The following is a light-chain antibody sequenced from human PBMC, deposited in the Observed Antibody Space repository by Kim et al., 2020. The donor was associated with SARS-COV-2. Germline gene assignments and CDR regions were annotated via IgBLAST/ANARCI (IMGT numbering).Light chain of an antibody. Sequence: DIQMTQYPYSLSASVGDRVTITCRASRDINNHVNWYQQKPGKAPTLLIYGASNLETGVPSRYSGGGAGTYFVFTISSLQPEDIATYYCHLYNDLPWSFCQWTKVDI. CDR2: GAS. V-gene: IGKV1-33*01. J-gene: IGKJ1*01. CDR1: RDINNH. CDR3: HLYNDLPWS.